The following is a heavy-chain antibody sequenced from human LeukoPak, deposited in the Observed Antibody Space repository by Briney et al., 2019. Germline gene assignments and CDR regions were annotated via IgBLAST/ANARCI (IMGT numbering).Heavy chain of an antibody. J-gene: IGHJ4*02. V-gene: IGHV1-46*01. CDR2: INPSANTT. CDR1: GYTFTSIY. CDR3: ARGVTMVREGDY. Sequence: ASVKVSCKTSGYTFTSIYIHWVRQAPGQGPEWMGLINPSANTTTYAQKFQGRVAMTCDTSTSTVYMELSSLRSEDTAVYYCARGVTMVREGDYWGQGTLVTVSS. D-gene: IGHD3-10*01.